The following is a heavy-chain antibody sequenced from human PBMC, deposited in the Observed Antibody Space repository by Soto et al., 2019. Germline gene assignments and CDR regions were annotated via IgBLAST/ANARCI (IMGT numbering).Heavy chain of an antibody. J-gene: IGHJ6*02. CDR2: IIPITATA. CDR1: GGTFGSYA. CDR3: PRSQGSSTSLEIYYYYYYGMDV. Sequence: QVQLVQSGADVKKPGSSVKVACKASGGTFGSYAISWVRQAPGQGLVWMGGIIPITATANYAQKFQGRVTITADESTSTASMQLSSLRSEDTAVYYCPRSQGSSTSLEIYYYYYYGMDVWGQGTTVTVSS. V-gene: IGHV1-69*01. D-gene: IGHD2-2*01.